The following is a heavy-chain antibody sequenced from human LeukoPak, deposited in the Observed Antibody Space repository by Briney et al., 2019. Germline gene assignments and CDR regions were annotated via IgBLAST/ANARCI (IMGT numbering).Heavy chain of an antibody. D-gene: IGHD3-22*01. V-gene: IGHV4-39*07. CDR2: IYYSGST. Sequence: PSETLSLTCTVSGGSISSSSYYWGWIRQPPGKGLEWIGSIYYSGSTNYNPSLKSRVTISVDTSKNQFSLKLSSVTAADTAVYSCAREEAQYDSSGYYQPLHPQYFQHWGQGTLVTVSS. CDR3: AREEAQYDSSGYYQPLHPQYFQH. CDR1: GGSISSSSYY. J-gene: IGHJ1*01.